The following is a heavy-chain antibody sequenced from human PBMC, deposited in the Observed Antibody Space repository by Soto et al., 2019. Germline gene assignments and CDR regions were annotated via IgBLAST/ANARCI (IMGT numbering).Heavy chain of an antibody. D-gene: IGHD3-3*01. V-gene: IGHV4-34*01. CDR3: ARGLIFGVVITTYYFDY. CDR1: GGSFSGYY. CDR2: INHSGST. Sequence: SETLSLTCAVYGGSFSGYYWSWIRQPPGKGLEWIGEINHSGSTNYNPSLKSRVTISVDTSKNQLSLKLSSVTAADTAVYYCARGLIFGVVITTYYFDYWGQGTLVTVSS. J-gene: IGHJ4*02.